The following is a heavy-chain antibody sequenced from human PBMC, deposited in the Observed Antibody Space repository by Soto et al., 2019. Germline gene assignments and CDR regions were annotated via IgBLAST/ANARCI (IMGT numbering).Heavy chain of an antibody. V-gene: IGHV4-39*07. CDR1: GGSISSGDYY. Sequence: SETLSLTCTVSGGSISSGDYYWSWIRQPPGKGLEWIGEINNSGSTNYNPSLKSRVTISVDTSKNQFSLKLTSVTAADTAVYYCARDKITGLFDYWGQGTLVTVS. J-gene: IGHJ4*02. D-gene: IGHD2-8*02. CDR2: INNSGST. CDR3: ARDKITGLFDY.